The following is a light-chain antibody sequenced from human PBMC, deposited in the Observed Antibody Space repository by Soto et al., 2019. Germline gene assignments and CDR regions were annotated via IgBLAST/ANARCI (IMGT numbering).Light chain of an antibody. V-gene: IGLV1-40*01. CDR3: QSYDSSLSVNYV. CDR2: GNS. CDR1: SSNIGAGYD. Sequence: QSVLTQPPSVSGAPGQRATISCTGSSSNIGAGYDVHWYQQLPGTAPKLLIYGNSNRPSGVPDRFSGSKSGTSASLAITGLQAEDEADYYCQSYDSSLSVNYVFGTGNKVTVL. J-gene: IGLJ1*01.